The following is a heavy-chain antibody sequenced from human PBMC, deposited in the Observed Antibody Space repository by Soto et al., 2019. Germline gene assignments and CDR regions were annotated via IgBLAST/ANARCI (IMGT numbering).Heavy chain of an antibody. Sequence: QVQLQESGPGLVKPSVTLSLTCTVSGGSISRYYWSWIRQPTGKGLQWIGYIYYSGSTNYNPSLKSRVTISVDTSKNQFSLKLRSVTAADTAVYFCARKASGWNGIAVAEDAFDIWAQGTMVTVSS. CDR1: GGSISRYY. V-gene: IGHV4-59*01. CDR3: ARKASGWNGIAVAEDAFDI. CDR2: IYYSGST. J-gene: IGHJ3*02. D-gene: IGHD6-19*01.